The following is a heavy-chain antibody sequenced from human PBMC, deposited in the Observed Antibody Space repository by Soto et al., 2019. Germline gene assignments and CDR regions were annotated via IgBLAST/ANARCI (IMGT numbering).Heavy chain of an antibody. CDR1: GFTFSSYA. CDR3: AKVNGGYQVLLGYMDV. J-gene: IGHJ6*03. D-gene: IGHD2-2*01. Sequence: GGSLRLSCAASGFTFSSYAMSWVRQAPGKGLEWVSPISGSGGSTYYADSVKGRFTISRDNSKNILYLEMNSLRVEDTAVYYCAKVNGGYQVLLGYMDVWGKGTTVTVSS. CDR2: ISGSGGST. V-gene: IGHV3-23*01.